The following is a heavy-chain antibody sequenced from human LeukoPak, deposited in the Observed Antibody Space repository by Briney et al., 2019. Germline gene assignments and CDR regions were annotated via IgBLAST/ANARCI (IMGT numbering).Heavy chain of an antibody. V-gene: IGHV5-51*01. CDR2: IYPGDSDT. D-gene: IGHD5-24*01. CDR1: GYSFTNYW. Sequence: GESLKISCKGSGYSFTNYWIAWVRQMPEKGLEWMGIIYPGDSDTRYSPSFQGQVTISADKSISTAYLQWSSLRASDTAMYYCARLSGMSTITAPFDYWGQATLVTVSS. CDR3: ARLSGMSTITAPFDY. J-gene: IGHJ4*02.